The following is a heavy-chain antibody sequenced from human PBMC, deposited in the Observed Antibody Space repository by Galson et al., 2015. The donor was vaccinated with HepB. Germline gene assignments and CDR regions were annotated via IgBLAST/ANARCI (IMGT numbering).Heavy chain of an antibody. CDR2: ISYDGSNK. D-gene: IGHD6-13*01. CDR3: AKELLGSWPQETDY. Sequence: SLRLSCAASGFTFSSYGMHWVRQAPGKGLEWVAVISYDGSNKYYADSVKGRFTISRDNSKNTLYLQMNSLRAEDTAVYYCAKELLGSWPQETDYWGQGTLVTVSP. CDR1: GFTFSSYG. J-gene: IGHJ4*02. V-gene: IGHV3-30*18.